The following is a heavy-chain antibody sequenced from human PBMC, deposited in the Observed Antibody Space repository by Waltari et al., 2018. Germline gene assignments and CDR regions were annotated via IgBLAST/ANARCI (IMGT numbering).Heavy chain of an antibody. D-gene: IGHD3-22*01. CDR1: GGCFRGYY. Sequence: QVQLQQRGAGLLKPSEALSLNCAIYGGCFRGYYWSWIRQPPWNGLEWIGEIKHSASTNYNPSLKSRVTIAVDTSKTQFTLKLSSVTAADTAVYYCARGYGEEYYESSGQDSAFDIWGQGTTVTVSS. J-gene: IGHJ3*02. CDR2: IKHSAST. CDR3: ARGYGEEYYESSGQDSAFDI. V-gene: IGHV4-34*01.